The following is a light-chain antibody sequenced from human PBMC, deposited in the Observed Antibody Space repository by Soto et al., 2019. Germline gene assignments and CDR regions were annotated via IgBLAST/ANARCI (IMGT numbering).Light chain of an antibody. CDR3: CSFAGSYSYV. CDR1: SSDVGRYDY. J-gene: IGLJ1*01. CDR2: DVT. V-gene: IGLV2-11*01. Sequence: QSALAQPRSVPASPGQSGTISCTGTSSDVGRYDYVSWYQQHPGKAPKLIVYDVTERPSGVPDRFSGSKSGNTASLTISGLQAEDEADYSCCSFAGSYSYVFGTGTKVTVL.